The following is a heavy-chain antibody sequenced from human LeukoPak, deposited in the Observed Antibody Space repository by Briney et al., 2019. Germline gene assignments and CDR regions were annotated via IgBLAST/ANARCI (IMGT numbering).Heavy chain of an antibody. J-gene: IGHJ4*02. Sequence: SETLSLTFTVSGGSISSGSYYWSWIRQPAGKGLEWIGRIYTSGSTNYNPSLKSRVTISVDTSKNQFSLKLSSVTAADTAVYYCARAGVGRYDFWSGYPYFDYWGQGTLVTVSS. CDR1: GGSISSGSYY. V-gene: IGHV4-61*02. CDR2: IYTSGST. D-gene: IGHD3-3*01. CDR3: ARAGVGRYDFWSGYPYFDY.